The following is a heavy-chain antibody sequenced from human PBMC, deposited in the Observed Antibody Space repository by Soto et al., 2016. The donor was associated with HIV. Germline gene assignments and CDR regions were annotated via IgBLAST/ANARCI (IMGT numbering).Heavy chain of an antibody. CDR3: ARDGGGAYYSAYDSPAFDY. D-gene: IGHD5-12*01. J-gene: IGHJ4*02. V-gene: IGHV3-21*01. Sequence: EVQLVESGGGLVKPGGSLRLSCAASGFTFSSYSMNWVRQAPGKGLEWVSSISSSSSYIYYADSVKGRFTISRDNAKNSLYLQMNSLRAEDTAVYYCARDGGGAYYSAYDSPAFDYWGQGTLVTVSS. CDR1: GFTFSSYS. CDR2: ISSSSSYI.